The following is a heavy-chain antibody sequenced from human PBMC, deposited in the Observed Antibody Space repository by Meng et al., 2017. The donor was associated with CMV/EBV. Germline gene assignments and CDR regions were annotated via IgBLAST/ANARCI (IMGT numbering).Heavy chain of an antibody. V-gene: IGHV6-1*01. Sequence: QTPSLTGAISGDSVSSNSAAWNWIRQSPSRGLEWLGRTYYRSKWYNDYAVSVKSRITINPDTSKNQFSLQLNSVTPEDTAVYYCARDMVVPATASYYFDYWGQGTLVTVSS. CDR3: ARDMVVPATASYYFDY. D-gene: IGHD2-2*01. J-gene: IGHJ4*02. CDR2: TYYRSKWYN. CDR1: GDSVSSNSAA.